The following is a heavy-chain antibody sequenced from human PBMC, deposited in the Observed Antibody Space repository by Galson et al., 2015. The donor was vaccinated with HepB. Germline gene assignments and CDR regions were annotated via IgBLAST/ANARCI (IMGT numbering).Heavy chain of an antibody. CDR3: TTDLAISSSASMDY. Sequence: SLRLSCAASGFTFSNAWMNWFRQAPGKGLEWVGHIKTKTEGGTTDYAAPVKGRFTISRDDSKNTLYLQMNSLKTEDTAVYYCTTDLAISSSASMDYWGQGTLVTVSS. V-gene: IGHV3-15*07. CDR1: GFTFSNAW. J-gene: IGHJ4*02. D-gene: IGHD6-6*01. CDR2: IKTKTEGGTT.